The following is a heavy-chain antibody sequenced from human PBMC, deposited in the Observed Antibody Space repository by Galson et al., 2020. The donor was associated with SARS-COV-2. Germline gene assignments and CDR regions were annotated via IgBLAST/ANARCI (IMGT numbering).Heavy chain of an antibody. CDR1: GFTFTSSA. CDR2: IVVGSGNT. D-gene: IGHD2-2*01. CDR3: AAPNCSSTSCSDAFDI. J-gene: IGHJ3*02. V-gene: IGHV1-58*01. Sequence: SVKVSCKASGFTFTSSAVQWVRQARGQRLEWIGWIVVGSGNTNYAQKFQERVTITRDMSTITAYMELSSLRSEDTAVYYCAAPNCSSTSCSDAFDIWGQGTMVTVSS.